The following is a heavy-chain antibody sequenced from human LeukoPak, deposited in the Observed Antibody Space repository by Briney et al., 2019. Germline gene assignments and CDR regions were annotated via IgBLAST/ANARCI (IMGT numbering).Heavy chain of an antibody. J-gene: IGHJ4*02. CDR2: IYYSGST. CDR1: GGSISSVILF. Sequence: PSETLSLTCTVSGGSISSVILFWGWIRQPPGKGLEWIGSIYYSGSTYSNPSLRSRVTISVDTSKNQFSLKLSSVTAADTAVYYCARPETSSGWYYFDYWGQGTLVTVSS. D-gene: IGHD6-19*01. V-gene: IGHV4-39*01. CDR3: ARPETSSGWYYFDY.